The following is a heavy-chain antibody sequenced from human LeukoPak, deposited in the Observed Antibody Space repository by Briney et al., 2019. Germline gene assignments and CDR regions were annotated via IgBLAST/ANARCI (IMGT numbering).Heavy chain of an antibody. Sequence: ASVKVSCKASGGTFSSYAINWVRQATGQGLEWMGWMNPNSGNTGYAQKFQGRVTITRNTSISTAYMELSSLRSEDTAVYYCARAVGSSWYYYYYYMDVWGKGTTVTVSS. CDR3: ARAVGSSWYYYYYYMDV. J-gene: IGHJ6*03. CDR1: GGTFSSYA. V-gene: IGHV1-8*03. CDR2: MNPNSGNT. D-gene: IGHD6-13*01.